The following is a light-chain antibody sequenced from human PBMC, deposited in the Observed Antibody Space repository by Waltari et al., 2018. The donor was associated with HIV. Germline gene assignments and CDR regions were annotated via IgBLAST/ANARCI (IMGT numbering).Light chain of an antibody. V-gene: IGKV4-1*01. Sequence: IVMTQSPDSLAVSLGERAPINCKSSQSVLYSSNNKNYLAWYQQKPGQPPKLLIYWASTRESGVPDRFSGSGSGTDFTLTISSLQAEDVAVYYCQQHYSTPPAFGQGTKVEIK. CDR2: WAS. CDR1: QSVLYSSNNKNY. CDR3: QQHYSTPPA. J-gene: IGKJ1*01.